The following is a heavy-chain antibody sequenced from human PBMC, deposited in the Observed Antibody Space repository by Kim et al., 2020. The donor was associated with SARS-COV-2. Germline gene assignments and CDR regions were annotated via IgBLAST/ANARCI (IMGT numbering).Heavy chain of an antibody. Sequence: SSSGNTTSYTDAGKGRFTISRDNAKNSVYLQMNSLRAEDTAVYYCTARLDFWGQGALVIVSS. CDR2: SSSGNTT. CDR3: TARLDF. V-gene: IGHV3-48*03. J-gene: IGHJ4*02.